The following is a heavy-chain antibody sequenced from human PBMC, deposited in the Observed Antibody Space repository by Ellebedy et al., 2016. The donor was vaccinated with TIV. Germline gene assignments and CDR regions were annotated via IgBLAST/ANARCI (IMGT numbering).Heavy chain of an antibody. CDR1: GYSFGSFA. CDR2: IWYDGSNK. Sequence: GESLKISCAASGYSFGSFAVHWVRQAPGKGLEWLALIWYDGSNKYYADSVKGRFTISRDNSMNKAYLQMNSLRDEDTAVYHCARGTSVAGTVLDPWGQGTLVTVSS. D-gene: IGHD6-19*01. V-gene: IGHV3-33*01. CDR3: ARGTSVAGTVLDP. J-gene: IGHJ5*02.